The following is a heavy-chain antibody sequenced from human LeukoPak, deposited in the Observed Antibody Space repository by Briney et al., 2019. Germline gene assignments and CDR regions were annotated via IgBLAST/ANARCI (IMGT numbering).Heavy chain of an antibody. Sequence: SETLSLTCTVSGGSVSSGSYYWSWIRQPPGKGLEWIGYIYYSGSTNYNPSLKSRVTISVDTSKNQFSLKLSSVTAADTAVYYCAILSVEMATIGGSYFDYWGQGTLVTVSS. D-gene: IGHD5-24*01. V-gene: IGHV4-61*01. CDR3: AILSVEMATIGGSYFDY. CDR1: GGSVSSGSYY. J-gene: IGHJ4*02. CDR2: IYYSGST.